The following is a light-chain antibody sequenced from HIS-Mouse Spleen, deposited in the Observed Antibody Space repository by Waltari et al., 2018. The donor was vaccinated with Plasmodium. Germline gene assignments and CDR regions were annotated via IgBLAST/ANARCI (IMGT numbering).Light chain of an antibody. J-gene: IGKJ4*01. CDR1: QDISNS. Sequence: DIQMTQSPSSLSASVGDRVTTTCQASQDISNSLNWYQQKPGKAPKLLIYDASNLETGVPSRFSGSGSGTDFTFTISSLQPEDIATYYCQQYDNLPLTFGGGTKVEIK. V-gene: IGKV1-33*01. CDR2: DAS. CDR3: QQYDNLPLT.